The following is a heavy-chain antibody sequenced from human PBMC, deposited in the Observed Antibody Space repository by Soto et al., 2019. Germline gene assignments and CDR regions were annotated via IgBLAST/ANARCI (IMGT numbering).Heavy chain of an antibody. CDR1: GGTFSSYT. J-gene: IGHJ5*02. Sequence: QVQLVQSGAEVKKPGSSVKVSCKASGGTFSSYTISWVRQAPGQGLEWMGRIIPILGIANYAQKFQGRVTITADKSTSTAYMELSSLRSEDTAVYYCAGAGVSRGYSGYDHGRGWFDPWGQGTLVTVSS. V-gene: IGHV1-69*02. CDR3: AGAGVSRGYSGYDHGRGWFDP. CDR2: IIPILGIA. D-gene: IGHD5-12*01.